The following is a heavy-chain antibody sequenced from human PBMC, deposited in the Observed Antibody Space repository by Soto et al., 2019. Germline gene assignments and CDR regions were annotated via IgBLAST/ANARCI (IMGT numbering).Heavy chain of an antibody. CDR2: IYYSGST. J-gene: IGHJ6*02. CDR3: GRASYSCSWYYYYVGLDV. V-gene: IGHV4-61*01. D-gene: IGHD6-13*01. Sequence: QVQLQESGPGLVKPSETLSLTCTVSGGSVSSGSYYWSWIRQPPGKGLEWIGYIYYSGSTNYNPSPSSRVPLSVDTSKNQCSLTLSSVNAADTAVYYCGRASYSCSWYYYYVGLDVWAKGPRSPSP. CDR1: GGSVSSGSYY.